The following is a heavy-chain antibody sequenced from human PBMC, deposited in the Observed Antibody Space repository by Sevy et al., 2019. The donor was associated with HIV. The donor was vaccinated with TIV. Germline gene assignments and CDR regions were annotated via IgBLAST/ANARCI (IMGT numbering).Heavy chain of an antibody. V-gene: IGHV3-23*01. CDR1: GFSFSTYA. CDR3: MTNDYLTDAEYFQH. CDR2: ISGSGATT. D-gene: IGHD4-17*01. Sequence: GGSLRLSCAASGFSFSTYAMGWVRQGPGKGLQWVSDISGSGATTHYPDSVKGRFTISIDNSKNTVYLQMNSLRADDTAVYYCMTNDYLTDAEYFQHWGQGTLVTVSS. J-gene: IGHJ1*01.